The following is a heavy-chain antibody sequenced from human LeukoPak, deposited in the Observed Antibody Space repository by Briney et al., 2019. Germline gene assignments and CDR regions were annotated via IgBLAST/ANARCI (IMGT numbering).Heavy chain of an antibody. D-gene: IGHD6-13*01. CDR3: ARGRRSSSWYRGGLVFY. CDR1: GYTFTSYD. V-gene: IGHV1-8*01. CDR2: MNPNSGNT. J-gene: IGHJ4*02. Sequence: ASVKVSCKASGYTFTSYDINWVRQATGQGLEWMGWMNPNSGNTGYAQKFQGRVTMTRNTSISTAYMELSSLRSEDTAVYYCARGRRSSSWYRGGLVFYWGQGTLVTVSS.